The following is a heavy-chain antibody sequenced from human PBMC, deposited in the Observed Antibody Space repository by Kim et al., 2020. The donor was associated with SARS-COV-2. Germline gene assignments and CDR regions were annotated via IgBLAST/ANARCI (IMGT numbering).Heavy chain of an antibody. V-gene: IGHV1-69*06. D-gene: IGHD3-10*01. J-gene: IGHJ4*02. CDR3: ASGGGVRGVLPFGY. CDR1: GGTFSSYA. Sequence: SVKVSCKASGGTFSSYAISWVRQAPGQGLEWMGGIIPIFGTANYAQKFQGRVTITADKSTSTAYMELSSLRSEDTAVYYCASGGGVRGVLPFGYWGQGTLVTVSS. CDR2: IIPIFGTA.